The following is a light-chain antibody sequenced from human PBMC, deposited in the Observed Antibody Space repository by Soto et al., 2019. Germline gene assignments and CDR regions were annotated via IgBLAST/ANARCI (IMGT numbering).Light chain of an antibody. Sequence: EVVLTQSPVTLSLSPGDRASLSCKASQSVDIYVAWYQQRPGQAPRLLIYDASKSATGIPARFSGSGSGTDFTLTISSLEPEDSAVYYCQQRRSWPPLTFGGGTKVEIK. V-gene: IGKV3-11*01. CDR2: DAS. CDR1: QSVDIY. J-gene: IGKJ4*01. CDR3: QQRRSWPPLT.